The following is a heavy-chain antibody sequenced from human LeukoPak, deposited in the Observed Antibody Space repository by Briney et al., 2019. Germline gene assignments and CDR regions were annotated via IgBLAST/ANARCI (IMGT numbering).Heavy chain of an antibody. J-gene: IGHJ3*02. CDR3: AKGPYDYDSSGYPHPGAFDI. CDR2: IRYDGLNK. D-gene: IGHD3-22*01. CDR1: GFTFSTHG. Sequence: PGGSLRLSCEASGFTFSTHGMHWVRQAPGKGLEWVAYIRYDGLNKYYADSVKGRFTISRDNSKNTLYLQMNSLRAEDTAVYYCAKGPYDYDSSGYPHPGAFDIWGQGTMVTVSS. V-gene: IGHV3-30*02.